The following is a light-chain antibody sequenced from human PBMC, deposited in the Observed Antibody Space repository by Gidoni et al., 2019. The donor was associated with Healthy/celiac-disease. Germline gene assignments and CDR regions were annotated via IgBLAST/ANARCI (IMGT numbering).Light chain of an antibody. J-gene: IGLJ2*01. CDR1: NIGSKS. V-gene: IGLV3-21*04. Sequence: SYVLTQLPSVSVAPGKTARITCWGNNIGSKSVHWYQQKPGQAPVLVIYYDSDRPSGIPERFSGSNSGNTATLTISRVEAGDEADYYCQVWDSSSDHVVFGGGTKLTVL. CDR2: YDS. CDR3: QVWDSSSDHVV.